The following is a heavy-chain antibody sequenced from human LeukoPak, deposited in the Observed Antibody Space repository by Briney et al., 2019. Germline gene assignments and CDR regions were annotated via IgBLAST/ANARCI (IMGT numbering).Heavy chain of an antibody. CDR3: ARVGGYSGYLNTHNWFDP. CDR2: INHSGST. Sequence: PSETLSLTCAVYGGSFSGYYWSWIRQPPGKGLEWIGEINHSGSTNYNPSLKSRVTISVDTSKNQFSLKLSSVTAADTAVYYCARVGGYSGYLNTHNWFDPWGQGTLVTVSS. V-gene: IGHV4-34*01. J-gene: IGHJ5*02. D-gene: IGHD5-12*01. CDR1: GGSFSGYY.